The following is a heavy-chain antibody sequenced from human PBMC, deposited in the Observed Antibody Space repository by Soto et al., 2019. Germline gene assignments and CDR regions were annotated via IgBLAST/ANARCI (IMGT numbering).Heavy chain of an antibody. Sequence: KPSETLSLTCTVSGGSISSSSYYWGWIRQPPGKGLEWIGSIYYSGSTYYNPSLKSRVTISVDTSKNQFSLKLSSVTAADTAVYYCARHGIAAAVTRWFDPWGQGTLVTVSS. CDR2: IYYSGST. V-gene: IGHV4-39*01. D-gene: IGHD6-13*01. CDR1: GGSISSSSYY. J-gene: IGHJ5*02. CDR3: ARHGIAAAVTRWFDP.